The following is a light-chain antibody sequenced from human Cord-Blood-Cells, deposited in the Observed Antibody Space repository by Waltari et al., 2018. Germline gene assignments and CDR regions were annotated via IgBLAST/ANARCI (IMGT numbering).Light chain of an antibody. CDR2: DAS. CDR3: QQRSNWLT. V-gene: IGKV3-11*01. CDR1: QSVSSY. J-gene: IGKJ4*01. Sequence: IVLTQSPATLSLSLGERATLSCRASQSVSSYLAWYQHNPGQAPRLLIYDASNRATGIPARFSGSGSGTDFTLTISSLEPEDFAVYYCQQRSNWLTFGGGTKVEIK.